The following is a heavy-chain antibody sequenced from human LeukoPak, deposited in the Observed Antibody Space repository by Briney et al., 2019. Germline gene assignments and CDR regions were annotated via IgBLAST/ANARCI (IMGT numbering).Heavy chain of an antibody. V-gene: IGHV1-18*01. CDR2: ISAYNGNT. Sequence: ASVKVSCKASGYTFTSYGISWVRQAPGQGHEWMGWISAYNGNTNYAQKLQGRVTMTTDTSTSTAYMELRSLRSDDTAVYYCARVGDMEYYYDSGGYRYYFDYWGQGTLVTVSS. D-gene: IGHD3-22*01. CDR1: GYTFTSYG. J-gene: IGHJ4*02. CDR3: ARVGDMEYYYDSGGYRYYFDY.